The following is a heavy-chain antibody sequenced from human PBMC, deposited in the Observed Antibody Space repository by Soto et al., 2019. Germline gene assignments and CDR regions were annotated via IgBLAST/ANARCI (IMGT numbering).Heavy chain of an antibody. J-gene: IGHJ5*02. CDR2: ISAYNGNT. CDR1: GYTFTSYG. Sequence: QVQLVQSGAEVKKPGASVKVSCKASGYTFTSYGISWVRQAPGQGLEWMGWISAYNGNTNYAQKLQGRVTMTTDTATSTADRELRSLRSDATAVYYCARESAVAAPDPWGQGTLVTVSS. D-gene: IGHD6-19*01. V-gene: IGHV1-18*01. CDR3: ARESAVAAPDP.